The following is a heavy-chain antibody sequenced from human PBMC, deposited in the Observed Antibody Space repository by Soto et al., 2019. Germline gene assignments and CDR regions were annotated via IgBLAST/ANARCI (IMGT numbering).Heavy chain of an antibody. CDR3: ARHPGLFSSGWPPQILYYYYGMDV. V-gene: IGHV4-39*01. Sequence: SETLSLTCTVSGGSISSSSYYWGWIRQPPGKGLEWIGSIYYSGSTYYNPSLKSRVTISVDTSKNQFSLKLSSVTAADTAVYYCARHPGLFSSGWPPQILYYYYGMDVWGQGTTVTVSS. CDR1: GGSISSSSYY. D-gene: IGHD6-19*01. CDR2: IYYSGST. J-gene: IGHJ6*02.